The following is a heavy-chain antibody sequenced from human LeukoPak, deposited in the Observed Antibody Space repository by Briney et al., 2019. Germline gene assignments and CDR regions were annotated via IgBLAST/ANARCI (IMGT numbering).Heavy chain of an antibody. CDR2: IYYSGST. CDR3: ARGSYNWNYEGYFDY. Sequence: SETLSLTCTVSGGSISSSSYYWGWIRQPPGKGLEWIGSIYYSGSTYYNPSLKSRVTISVDTSKNQFSLKLSSVTAADTAVYYCARGSYNWNYEGYFDYWGQGTLVTVSS. CDR1: GGSISSSSYY. D-gene: IGHD1-7*01. J-gene: IGHJ4*02. V-gene: IGHV4-39*01.